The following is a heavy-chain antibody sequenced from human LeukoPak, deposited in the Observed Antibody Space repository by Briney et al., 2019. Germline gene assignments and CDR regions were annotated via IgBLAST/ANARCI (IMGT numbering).Heavy chain of an antibody. V-gene: IGHV3-21*01. J-gene: IGHJ4*02. CDR1: GFNFNTYS. CDR3: ARLQWLQTGRDFFDY. CDR2: ISGSSSYI. D-gene: IGHD6-19*01. Sequence: PGGSLRLSCAASGFNFNTYSMNWVRQAPGKGLEWVSSISGSSSYIYYADSVKGRFTISRDNAKNSVYQQMSSLRAEDTAVYYCARLQWLQTGRDFFDYWGQGTLVTVSS.